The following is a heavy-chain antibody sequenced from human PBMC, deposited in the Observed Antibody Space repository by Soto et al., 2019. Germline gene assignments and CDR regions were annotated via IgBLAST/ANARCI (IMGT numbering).Heavy chain of an antibody. Sequence: QVQLVQSGAEVKKPGASVKVSCKASGYTFTSYYMHWVLQAPGQGLEWMGIINPSGGSTSYAQKFHVRVTMTRDPSASTVYMELSSLRSEDTAVYYCARCYDPMIKWLVHYWGQGTLVTVSS. CDR3: ARCYDPMIKWLVHY. CDR1: GYTFTSYY. CDR2: INPSGGST. V-gene: IGHV1-46*01. D-gene: IGHD6-19*01. J-gene: IGHJ4*02.